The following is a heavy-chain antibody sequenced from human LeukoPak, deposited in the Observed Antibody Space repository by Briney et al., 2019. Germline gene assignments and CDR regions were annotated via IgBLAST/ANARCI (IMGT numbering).Heavy chain of an antibody. J-gene: IGHJ4*02. CDR1: AFTFTTYA. CDR3: ARELSGTTSYYFDY. CDR2: ISSDGSIK. V-gene: IGHV3-30-3*01. D-gene: IGHD1-7*01. Sequence: PGGSLRLSCTASAFTFTTYALDWVRQAPGKGLEWVAIISSDGSIKYYADSVKGRFTISRDNSKNTLYLQMNSLRVEDTAVYYCARELSGTTSYYFDYWGQGTLVTVSS.